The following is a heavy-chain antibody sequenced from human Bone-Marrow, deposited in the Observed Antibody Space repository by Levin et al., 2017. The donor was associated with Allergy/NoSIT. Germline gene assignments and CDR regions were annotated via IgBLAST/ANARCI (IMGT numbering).Heavy chain of an antibody. Sequence: EASVKVSCKGSGYRFTSNWIAWVRQMPGKGLEWMGIIHPGDSETTYSPSFQGQVTISVDKSINTAYLQWSSLKASDTAMYYCARQKISHFDSWGQGTLVTVSS. V-gene: IGHV5-51*01. J-gene: IGHJ4*02. CDR1: GYRFTSNW. CDR3: ARQKISHFDS. CDR2: IHPGDSET.